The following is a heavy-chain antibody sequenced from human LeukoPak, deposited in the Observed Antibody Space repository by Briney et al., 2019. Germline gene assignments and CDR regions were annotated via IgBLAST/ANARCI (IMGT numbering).Heavy chain of an antibody. D-gene: IGHD3-9*01. CDR1: GGSISSRSYY. CDR2: IYYSGST. CDR3: ARQPTEYDILTGHTLDPWFDP. J-gene: IGHJ5*02. Sequence: PWETLSLTCTVSGGSISSRSYYWGWVRQPPGRGLEWIGCIYYSGSTYYNPSLKSRVTISVDTSKNQFSLRLSSVTAADTAVYYCARQPTEYDILTGHTLDPWFDPWGQGTLVTVSS. V-gene: IGHV4-39*01.